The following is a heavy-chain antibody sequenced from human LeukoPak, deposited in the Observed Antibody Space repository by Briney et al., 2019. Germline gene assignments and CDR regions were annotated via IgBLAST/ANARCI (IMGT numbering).Heavy chain of an antibody. CDR1: GFTFSGSA. CDR2: ISSSSSYI. J-gene: IGHJ4*02. CDR3: AREMTTVTHRNY. Sequence: PGGSLRLSCAASGFTFSGSAMHWVRQASGKGLEWVSSISSSSSYIYYADSVKGRFTISRDNAKNSLYLQMNSLRAEDTAVYYCAREMTTVTHRNYWGQGTLVTVSS. V-gene: IGHV3-21*01. D-gene: IGHD4-17*01.